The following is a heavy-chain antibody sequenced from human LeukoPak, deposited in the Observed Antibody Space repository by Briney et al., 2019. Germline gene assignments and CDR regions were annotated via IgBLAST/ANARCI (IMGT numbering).Heavy chain of an antibody. CDR1: GSRFTSYW. D-gene: IGHD2-21*02. V-gene: IGHV5-51*01. Sequence: GESLQISCKGSGSRFTSYWIGWVRQLPGKGLEWMGIIYPGDSDTRYSPSFQGQVTISADKSISTAYPQWSSLKASDTAMYYCAYCGGDCYSETYFQHWGQGTLVTVSS. CDR3: AYCGGDCYSETYFQH. J-gene: IGHJ1*01. CDR2: IYPGDSDT.